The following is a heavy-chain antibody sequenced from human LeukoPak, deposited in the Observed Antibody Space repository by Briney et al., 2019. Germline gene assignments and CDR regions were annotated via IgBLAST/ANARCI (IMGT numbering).Heavy chain of an antibody. CDR2: IYPRDGST. J-gene: IGHJ4*02. CDR3: ARDQEGFDY. Sequence: SSVKVSCKASGGTFSSYAISWVRQAPGQGLEWMGMIYPRDGSTSYAQKFQGRVTVTRDTSTSTVHMELSGLRSEDTAVYYCARDQEGFDYWGQGTLVTVSS. CDR1: GGTFSSYA. V-gene: IGHV1-46*01.